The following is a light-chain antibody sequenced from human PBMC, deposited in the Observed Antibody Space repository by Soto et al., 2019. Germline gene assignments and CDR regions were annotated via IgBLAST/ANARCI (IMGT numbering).Light chain of an antibody. V-gene: IGLV1-44*01. J-gene: IGLJ1*01. CDR2: TNT. Sequence: QSVLTQPPSASGTPGQTVTISCSGSRSNIGSNTVSWYQQVPGTAPKLLIYTNTQRPSGVPDRFSGSKSGTSASLAISGLQSEDEADYYCAACDASLNGYGFGPGTKVTVL. CDR3: AACDASLNGYG. CDR1: RSNIGSNT.